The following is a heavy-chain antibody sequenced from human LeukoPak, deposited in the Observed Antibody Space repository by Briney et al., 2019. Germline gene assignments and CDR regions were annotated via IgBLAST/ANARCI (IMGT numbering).Heavy chain of an antibody. CDR3: ATTYRIVGARSDAFDI. J-gene: IGHJ3*02. Sequence: AASVKVSCKASGYTFTGYYMHWVRQAPGQGLEWMGWINPNSGGTNYAQKFQGWVTMTRDTSISTAYMELSRLRSDNTAVYYCATTYRIVGARSDAFDIWGQGTMVTVSS. V-gene: IGHV1-2*04. D-gene: IGHD1-26*01. CDR1: GYTFTGYY. CDR2: INPNSGGT.